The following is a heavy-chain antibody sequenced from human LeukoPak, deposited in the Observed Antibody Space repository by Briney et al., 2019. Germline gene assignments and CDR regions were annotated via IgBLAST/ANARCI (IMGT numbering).Heavy chain of an antibody. J-gene: IGHJ4*02. V-gene: IGHV4-38-2*01. CDR3: ARLWFGEDY. Sequence: LRLSCAASGFTFSDYYMSWIRQAPGKGLEWIGSIYYSGSTYYNPSLKSRVTISVDTSKNQFSLKLSSVTAADTAVYYCARLWFGEDYWGQGTLVTVSS. CDR1: GFTFSDYY. D-gene: IGHD3-10*01. CDR2: IYYSGST.